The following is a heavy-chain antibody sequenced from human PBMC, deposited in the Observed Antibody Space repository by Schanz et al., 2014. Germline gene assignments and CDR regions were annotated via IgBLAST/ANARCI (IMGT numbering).Heavy chain of an antibody. CDR1: GGTFSSYA. CDR3: ARSPTNWAYSCYDGQVQYLGQRPLMDV. J-gene: IGHJ6*03. V-gene: IGHV1-69*04. CDR2: IISILGIA. Sequence: GSSVKVSCKASGGTFSSYAISWVRQAPGQGLEWLGRIISILGIANYAQKFQGRVTITADKSTSTAYMDLSSLRSEDTAVYYCARSPTNWAYSCYDGQVQYLGQRPLMDV. D-gene: IGHD5-12*01.